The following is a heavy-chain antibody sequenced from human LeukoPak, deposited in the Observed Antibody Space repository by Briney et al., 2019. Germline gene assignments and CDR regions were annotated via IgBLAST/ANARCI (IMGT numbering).Heavy chain of an antibody. V-gene: IGHV4-61*02. CDR3: ASLRRVTVTNSFNWFDP. CDR2: IYTSGST. J-gene: IGHJ5*02. Sequence: SETLSLACTVSGGSISSGSYYWSWIRQPAGKGLEWIGRIYTSGSTNYNPSLKSRVTISVDTSKNQFSLKLSSVTATDTAVYYCASLRRVTVTNSFNWFDPWGQGTLVTVSS. D-gene: IGHD4-17*01. CDR1: GGSISSGSYY.